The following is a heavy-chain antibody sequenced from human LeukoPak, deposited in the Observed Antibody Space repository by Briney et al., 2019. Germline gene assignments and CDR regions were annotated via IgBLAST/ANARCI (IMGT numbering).Heavy chain of an antibody. D-gene: IGHD3-10*01. V-gene: IGHV1-69*13. CDR2: IIPIFGTA. CDR1: GGTFSSYA. CDR3: ASSDYYGSGSYYSQDYYYGMDV. J-gene: IGHJ6*02. Sequence: SVNVSCKASGGTFSSYAISWVRQAPGQGLEWMGGIIPIFGTANYAQKFQGRVTITADESTSTAHMELSSLRSEDTAVYYCASSDYYGSGSYYSQDYYYGMDVWGQGTTVTVSS.